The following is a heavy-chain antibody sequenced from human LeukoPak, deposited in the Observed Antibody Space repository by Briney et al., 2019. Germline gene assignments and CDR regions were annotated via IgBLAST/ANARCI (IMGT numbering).Heavy chain of an antibody. D-gene: IGHD5-24*01. CDR2: IYTSGST. Sequence: KSSETLSLTCTVSGGSISSYYWSWIRQPAGKGLEWIGRIYTSGSTNYNPSLKSRVTMSVDTSKNQFSLKLSSVTAADTAVYYCAREEGRERDGYNYVFGYWGQGTLVTVSS. CDR1: GGSISSYY. J-gene: IGHJ4*02. V-gene: IGHV4-4*07. CDR3: AREEGRERDGYNYVFGY.